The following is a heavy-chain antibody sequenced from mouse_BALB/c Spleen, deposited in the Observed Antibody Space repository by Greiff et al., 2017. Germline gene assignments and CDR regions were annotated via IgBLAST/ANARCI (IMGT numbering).Heavy chain of an antibody. CDR3: ARVGDGYEAYFDY. CDR2: INPSTGYT. Sequence: VKLVESGAELAKPGASLKMSCKASGYTFTSYWMHWVKQRPGQGLEWIGYINPSTGYTEYNQKFKDKATLTADKSSSTAYMQLSSLTSEDSAVYYCARVGDGYEAYFDYWGQGTTLTVSA. CDR1: GYTFTSYW. V-gene: IGHV1-7*01. J-gene: IGHJ2*01. D-gene: IGHD2-2*01.